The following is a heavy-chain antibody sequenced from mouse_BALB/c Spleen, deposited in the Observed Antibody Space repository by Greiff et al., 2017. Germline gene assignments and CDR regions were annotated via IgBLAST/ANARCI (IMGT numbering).Heavy chain of an antibody. Sequence: EVQLVESGPGLVKPSQSLSLTCSVTGYSITSGYYWNWIRQFPGNKLEWMGYISYDGSNNYNPSLKNRISITRDTSKNQFFLKLNSVTTEDTATYYCARDWWGFAYWGQGTLVTVSA. CDR3: ARDWWGFAY. D-gene: IGHD1-1*02. V-gene: IGHV3-6*02. J-gene: IGHJ3*01. CDR2: ISYDGSN. CDR1: GYSITSGYY.